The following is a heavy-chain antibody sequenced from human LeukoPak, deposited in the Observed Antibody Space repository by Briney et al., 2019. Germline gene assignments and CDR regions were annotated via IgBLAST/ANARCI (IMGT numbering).Heavy chain of an antibody. V-gene: IGHV4-39*07. CDR3: ARINYSDY. J-gene: IGHJ4*02. CDR1: GGSVGSSSYY. CDR2: IYYDGST. Sequence: SETLSLTCTVSGGSVGSSSYYWGWIRQPPGKGLEWIGTIYYDGSTYYNPSLKSRVTISVDTPKNQFSLKLSSVTAADTAVYYCARINYSDYWGQGTLVTVSS.